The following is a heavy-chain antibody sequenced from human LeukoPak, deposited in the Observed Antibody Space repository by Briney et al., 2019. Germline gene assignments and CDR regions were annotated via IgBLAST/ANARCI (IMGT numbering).Heavy chain of an antibody. CDR2: ISGSGGST. J-gene: IGHJ3*02. D-gene: IGHD3-10*01. V-gene: IGHV3-23*01. Sequence: GGSLRLSCAASGFTFSSYAMSWVRQAPGKGLEWVSAISGSGGSTYYADSVKGRFTISRDNSKNTLYLQMNSLRAEDTAVYYCAKPPHRGYEPLVAFDIWGQGTMVTVSS. CDR1: GFTFSSYA. CDR3: AKPPHRGYEPLVAFDI.